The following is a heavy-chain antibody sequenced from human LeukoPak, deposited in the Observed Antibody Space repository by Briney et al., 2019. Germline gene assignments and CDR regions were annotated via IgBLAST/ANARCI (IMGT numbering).Heavy chain of an antibody. V-gene: IGHV1-2*02. Sequence: ASMKVSCKTSGFTFTDHYMHWVRQAPGQGLEWMGWINGNSGFTFYAQQFQDRITVTRDTSISTMYLELNRLTSADTAIYYCARDFDWGPDYWGPGTLVAIS. J-gene: IGHJ4*02. CDR1: GFTFTDHY. CDR3: ARDFDWGPDY. CDR2: INGNSGFT. D-gene: IGHD3-16*01.